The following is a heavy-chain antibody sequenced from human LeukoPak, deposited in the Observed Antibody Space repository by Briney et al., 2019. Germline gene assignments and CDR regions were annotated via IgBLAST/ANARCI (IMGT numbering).Heavy chain of an antibody. V-gene: IGHV3-21*01. Sequence: GGSLRLSCAASGFTFSSSAVSWVRQAPGKGLEWLSSISSSSNYIYYADSVKGRFTISRDNAENSLYLQVNSLRAEDTAVYYCARDLTDDFWGGYHFDYWGQGTLVTVSS. CDR3: ARDLTDDFWGGYHFDY. J-gene: IGHJ4*02. CDR1: GFTFSSSA. CDR2: ISSSSNYI. D-gene: IGHD3-3*01.